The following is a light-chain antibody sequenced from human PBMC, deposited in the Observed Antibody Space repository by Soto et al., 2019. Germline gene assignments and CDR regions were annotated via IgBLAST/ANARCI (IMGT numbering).Light chain of an antibody. J-gene: IGLJ2*01. CDR1: SSNIGAGYD. V-gene: IGLV1-40*01. CDR2: GNS. CDR3: QSYGSSLSGVV. Sequence: QSVLTQPPSVSGAPGQRVTISCTGSSSNIGAGYDVHWYQQLPGTAPKLLIYGNSNRPSGVPDRFFGSKSGTSASLAITGLQAEDGADYYCQSYGSSLSGVVFGGGTKVTVL.